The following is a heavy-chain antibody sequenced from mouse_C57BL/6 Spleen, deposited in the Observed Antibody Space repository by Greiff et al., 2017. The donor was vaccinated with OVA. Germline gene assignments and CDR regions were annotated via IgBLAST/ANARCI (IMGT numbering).Heavy chain of an antibody. CDR2: IYPSDGST. D-gene: IGHD1-1*01. Sequence: VQLQQSGPELVKPGASVKLSCKASGYTFTSYDINWVKQRPGQGLEWIGWIYPSDGSTKYNEKFKGKATLTLDTSSSTAYMELHSLTSEDSAVYFCARAPSHYYGSSAWFAYWGQGTLVTVSA. CDR3: ARAPSHYYGSSAWFAY. CDR1: GYTFTSYD. V-gene: IGHV1-85*01. J-gene: IGHJ3*01.